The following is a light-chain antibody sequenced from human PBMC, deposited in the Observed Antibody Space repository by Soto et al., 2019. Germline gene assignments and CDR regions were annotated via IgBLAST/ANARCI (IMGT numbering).Light chain of an antibody. CDR3: QQSYSSPRT. Sequence: DIQLPPSAHTRSGSVEDIVTITCRASQTISIWLSWYQQKPGKAPKLLIYAAYSLQSGVPLRFSGRGSGTDFTLTISGLQPEDFATYFCQQSYSSPRTFGQGSNVAIK. CDR1: QTISIW. J-gene: IGKJ1*01. V-gene: IGKV1-39*01. CDR2: AAY.